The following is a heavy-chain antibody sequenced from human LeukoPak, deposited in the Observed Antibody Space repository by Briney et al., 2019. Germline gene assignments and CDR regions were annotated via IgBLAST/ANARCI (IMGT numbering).Heavy chain of an antibody. CDR2: ISGSGGST. V-gene: IGHV3-23*01. J-gene: IGHJ6*03. Sequence: HPGGSLRLSCAASGFTFSSYAMSWVRQAPGKGLEWVSAISGSGGSTYYADSVKGRFTISRDNSKNTLYLQMNSLRAEDTAIYYCAGRRASTVTANYPRDYYYYMDVWGKGTTVTISS. D-gene: IGHD4-17*01. CDR1: GFTFSSYA. CDR3: AGRRASTVTANYPRDYYYYMDV.